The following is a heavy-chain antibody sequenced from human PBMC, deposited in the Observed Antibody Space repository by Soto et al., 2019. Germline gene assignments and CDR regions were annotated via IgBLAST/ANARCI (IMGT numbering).Heavy chain of an antibody. CDR3: ARTAGYSTLNWFDP. Sequence: ASVKVSCKASGYTFTSYGISWVRQAPGQGLEWMGWISAYNGNTNYAQKLQGRVTMTTDTSTSTAYMELRSLRSDDTAAYYCARTAGYSTLNWFDPWGQGTLVTVSS. D-gene: IGHD6-13*01. CDR1: GYTFTSYG. V-gene: IGHV1-18*01. J-gene: IGHJ5*02. CDR2: ISAYNGNT.